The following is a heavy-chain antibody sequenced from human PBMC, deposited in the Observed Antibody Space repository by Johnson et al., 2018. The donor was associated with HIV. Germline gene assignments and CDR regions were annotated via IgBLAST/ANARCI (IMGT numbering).Heavy chain of an antibody. Sequence: VQLVESGGGVVQPGRSLRLSCAASGFTFRTYWMHWVRQAPGKGLVWVSRINSDGSSTTYADSVKDRFTISRDNAKNSLYLQMNSLRVEDTALYYCARDRARWSSGWYNDAFDIWGQGAMVSVSA. CDR3: ARDRARWSSGWYNDAFDI. J-gene: IGHJ3*02. CDR1: GFTFRTYW. CDR2: INSDGSST. V-gene: IGHV3-74*03. D-gene: IGHD6-19*01.